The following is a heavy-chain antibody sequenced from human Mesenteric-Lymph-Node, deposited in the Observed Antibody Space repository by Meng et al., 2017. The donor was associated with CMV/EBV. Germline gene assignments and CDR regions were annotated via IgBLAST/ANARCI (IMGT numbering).Heavy chain of an antibody. V-gene: IGHV5-10-1*01. CDR3: ASYYYDFWSGYPFDP. J-gene: IGHJ5*02. CDR1: GYSFTSYW. Sequence: SGYSFTSYWISWVLQMPGKGLEWMGRIDPSDSYTNYSPSFQGHVTISADKSISTAYLQWSSLKASDTAMYYCASYYYDFWSGYPFDPWGQGTLVTVSS. D-gene: IGHD3-3*01. CDR2: IDPSDSYT.